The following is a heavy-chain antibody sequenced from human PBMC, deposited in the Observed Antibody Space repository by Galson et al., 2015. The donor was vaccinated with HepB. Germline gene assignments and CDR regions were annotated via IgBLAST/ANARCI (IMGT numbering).Heavy chain of an antibody. D-gene: IGHD3-9*01. V-gene: IGHV3-21*01. CDR2: ISSRSSYI. J-gene: IGHJ4*02. Sequence: LRLSCAAPGFTFRSYGMKWVRQAPGTGLEWVSSISSRSSYIFYADSVKGRFTISRDNAQNSLYLQMNSLRAEDTAIYYCARNRNYDILSGTDSWGQGTLVTVSS. CDR1: GFTFRSYG. CDR3: ARNRNYDILSGTDS.